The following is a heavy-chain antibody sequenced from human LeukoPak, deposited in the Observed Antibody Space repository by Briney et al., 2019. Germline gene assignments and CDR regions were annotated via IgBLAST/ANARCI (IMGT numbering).Heavy chain of an antibody. CDR3: ARARIQYQLLNFNWFDP. CDR2: INTNTGNP. V-gene: IGHV7-4-1*02. Sequence: ASVKVSCKASGYTFTSYAMNWVRQAPGQGLEWMGWINTNTGNPTYAQGFTGRFVFSLDTSVSTAYLQISSLKAEDTAVYYCARARIQYQLLNFNWFDPWGQGTLVTVSS. J-gene: IGHJ5*02. D-gene: IGHD2-2*01. CDR1: GYTFTSYA.